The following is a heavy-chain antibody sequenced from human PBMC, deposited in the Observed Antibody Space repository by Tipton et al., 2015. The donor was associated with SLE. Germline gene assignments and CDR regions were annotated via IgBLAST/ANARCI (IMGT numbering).Heavy chain of an antibody. CDR2: ISSSSSTI. J-gene: IGHJ6*02. D-gene: IGHD4-23*01. Sequence: SLRLSCAASGFTFSSYSMNWVRQAPGKGLEWVSYISSSSSTIYYADSVKGRFTISRDNAKNSLYLQMNSLRAEDTGVYYCVRDSETRTPYYYGMDVWGQGTTATVSS. CDR3: VRDSETRTPYYYGMDV. V-gene: IGHV3-48*01. CDR1: GFTFSSYS.